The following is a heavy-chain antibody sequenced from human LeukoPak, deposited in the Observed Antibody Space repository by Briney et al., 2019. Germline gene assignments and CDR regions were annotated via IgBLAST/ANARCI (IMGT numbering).Heavy chain of an antibody. Sequence: SVKVSCKASGGTFSSYAISWVRQAPGQGLEWMGGIIPIFGTANYAQKFQGRVTITTDESTSTAYMELSSLRSEDTAVYYCARGDARGRSWYGDYLDVWGKGTTVTASS. CDR2: IIPIFGTA. V-gene: IGHV1-69*05. D-gene: IGHD6-13*01. J-gene: IGHJ6*03. CDR1: GGTFSSYA. CDR3: ARGDARGRSWYGDYLDV.